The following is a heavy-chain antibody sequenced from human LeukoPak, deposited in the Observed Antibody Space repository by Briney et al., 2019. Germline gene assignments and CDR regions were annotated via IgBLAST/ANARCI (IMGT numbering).Heavy chain of an antibody. D-gene: IGHD1-1*01. J-gene: IGHJ6*03. CDR2: INHSGST. CDR1: GRSFSGYY. V-gene: IGHV4-34*01. CDR3: ARSALQPLYYYYYYYMDV. Sequence: SETLSLTCAVYGRSFSGYYWSWIRQPPGKGLEWIGEINHSGSTNYNPSLKSRVTISVDTSKNQFSLKLSSVTAADTAVYYCARSALQPLYYYYYYYMDVWGKGTTVTVSS.